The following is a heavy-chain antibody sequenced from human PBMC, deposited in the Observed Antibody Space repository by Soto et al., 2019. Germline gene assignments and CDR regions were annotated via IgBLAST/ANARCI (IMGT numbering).Heavy chain of an antibody. CDR3: ASNTRYDPPDY. CDR2: ISVSGGST. Sequence: GGSLRLSCAASGFTFSGYAMSWVRQAPGKGLAWVSGISVSGGSTYYADSVKGRFTISRDNSKNTLYPQMNSLRAEDTAVYYCASNTRYDPPDYWGQGTLVTVSS. J-gene: IGHJ4*02. CDR1: GFTFSGYA. D-gene: IGHD3-16*01. V-gene: IGHV3-23*01.